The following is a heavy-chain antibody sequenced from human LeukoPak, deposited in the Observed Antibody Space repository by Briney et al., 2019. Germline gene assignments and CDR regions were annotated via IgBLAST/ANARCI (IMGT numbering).Heavy chain of an antibody. CDR1: GFTFSSYA. V-gene: IGHV3-23*01. D-gene: IGHD5-12*01. CDR2: ISGSGGST. J-gene: IGHJ4*02. Sequence: GGSLRLSCAASGFTFSSYAMSWVRQAPGKGLEWVSAISGSGGSTYYADSVKGRFTISRDNAKNSLYLQMNSLRAEDTAVYYCARWLQVSDYWGQGTLVTVSS. CDR3: ARWLQVSDY.